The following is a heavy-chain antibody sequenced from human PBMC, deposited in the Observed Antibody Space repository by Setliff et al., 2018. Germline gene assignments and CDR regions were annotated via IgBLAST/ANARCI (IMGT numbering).Heavy chain of an antibody. V-gene: IGHV4-39*07. CDR2: IYYGGSA. Sequence: LSLTCTVSGGSISSSNYYWGWIRQPPGKGLEWIGNIYYGGSAYHNPSLKSRVTISVDTSKNQFSLKLSSVTAADTAMYYCARILGYCSGGSCYVPYWGQGTLVTVSS. D-gene: IGHD2-15*01. CDR3: ARILGYCSGGSCYVPY. CDR1: GGSISSSNYY. J-gene: IGHJ4*02.